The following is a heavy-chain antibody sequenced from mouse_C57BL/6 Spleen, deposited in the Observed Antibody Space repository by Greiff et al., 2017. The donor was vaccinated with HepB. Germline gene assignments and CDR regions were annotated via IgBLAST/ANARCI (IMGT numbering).Heavy chain of an antibody. CDR2: IYPGDGDT. J-gene: IGHJ3*01. Sequence: VQLQQSGAELVKPGASVKISCKASGYAFSSYWMNWVKQRPGKGLEWIGQIYPGDGDTNYNGKFKGKATLIADKSSRTAYMQLSSLTSEDSAVYFCARNDYDAPWCAYWGQGTLVTVSA. V-gene: IGHV1-80*01. D-gene: IGHD2-4*01. CDR3: ARNDYDAPWCAY. CDR1: GYAFSSYW.